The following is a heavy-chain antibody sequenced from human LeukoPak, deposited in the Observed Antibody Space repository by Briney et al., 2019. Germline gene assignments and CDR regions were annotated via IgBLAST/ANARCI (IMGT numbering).Heavy chain of an antibody. CDR2: IVTVVGRR. D-gene: IGHD2-15*01. V-gene: IGHV1-69*04. Sequence: GASLKVSCTASGGTFRNFAINWVRQAPGQGLEWMGRIVTVVGRRNYTQNFQGRVTITADRSTGTAYMELRSLRIDDTAVYYCARDPATLGYCSGGNCYRDNWFDPWGQGTLVTVSS. CDR3: ARDPATLGYCSGGNCYRDNWFDP. CDR1: GGTFRNFA. J-gene: IGHJ5*02.